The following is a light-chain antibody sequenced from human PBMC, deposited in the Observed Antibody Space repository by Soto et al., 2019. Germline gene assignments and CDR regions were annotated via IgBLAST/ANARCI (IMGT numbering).Light chain of an antibody. J-gene: IGKJ1*01. Sequence: DIQMTQSPSSLSASVGDRVTITCRASQSIDTYLNWYREKPGKAPHLLVYAASSLQSGVPSRFSGSGSGTDFTLTITSLQPEDFATYYCQQSYSMPWTFGQGTKVDVK. CDR1: QSIDTY. V-gene: IGKV1-39*01. CDR3: QQSYSMPWT. CDR2: AAS.